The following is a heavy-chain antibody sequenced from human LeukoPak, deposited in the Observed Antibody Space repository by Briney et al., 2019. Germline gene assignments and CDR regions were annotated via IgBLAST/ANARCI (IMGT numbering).Heavy chain of an antibody. Sequence: ASVKVSCKASGYTFTSYGISWVRQAPGQGLEWMGWISAYNGNTNYAQKLQGRVTMTTDTSTSTAYMELRSLRSEDTAVYYCTRDRRRGYCSSTSCYANPNWFDPWGQGTLVTVSS. CDR3: TRDRRRGYCSSTSCYANPNWFDP. CDR1: GYTFTSYG. J-gene: IGHJ5*02. D-gene: IGHD2-2*01. V-gene: IGHV1-18*01. CDR2: ISAYNGNT.